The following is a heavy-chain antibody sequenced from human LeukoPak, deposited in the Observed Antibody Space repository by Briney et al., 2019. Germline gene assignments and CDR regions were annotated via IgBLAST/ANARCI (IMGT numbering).Heavy chain of an antibody. J-gene: IGHJ5*02. D-gene: IGHD6-13*01. CDR3: ARGSDSSSWYSTNINWFDP. V-gene: IGHV6-1*01. Sequence: SQTLSLTCAISGDSVSSNSAAWNWIRQSPSRGLEWLGRTYYRSKWYNDYAVSVKSRITINPDTSKNQFSLQLNSVTPEDTAVYYCARGSDSSSWYSTNINWFDPWGQGTLVTASS. CDR2: TYYRSKWYN. CDR1: GDSVSSNSAA.